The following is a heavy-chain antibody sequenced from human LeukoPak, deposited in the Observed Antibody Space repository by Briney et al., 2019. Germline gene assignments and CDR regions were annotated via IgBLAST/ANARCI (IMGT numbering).Heavy chain of an antibody. V-gene: IGHV3-11*01. CDR3: ARVHCSSTSCYRGHFDY. CDR1: GFTFSDYY. CDR2: ISSSGSTI. D-gene: IGHD2-2*02. J-gene: IGHJ4*02. Sequence: GGSLRLSCAASGFTFSDYYMSWIRQAPGKGLEWVSYISSSGSTIYYADSVKGRFTISRDSAKNSLYLQMNSPRAEDTAVYYCARVHCSSTSCYRGHFDYWGQGTLVTVSS.